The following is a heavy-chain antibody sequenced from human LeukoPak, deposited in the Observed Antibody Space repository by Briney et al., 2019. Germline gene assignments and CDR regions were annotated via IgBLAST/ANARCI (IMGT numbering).Heavy chain of an antibody. J-gene: IGHJ4*02. V-gene: IGHV4-61*02. CDR3: ARDRYGDFEDY. Sequence: SETLSLTCTVSGGSISSGSYYWSWIRQPAGKGLEWIGRIYTSGSTNYNPSLKSRVTISVDTSKNQFSLKLNSVTAADTAMYYCARDRYGDFEDYWGQGTLVTVSS. D-gene: IGHD4-17*01. CDR2: IYTSGST. CDR1: GGSISSGSYY.